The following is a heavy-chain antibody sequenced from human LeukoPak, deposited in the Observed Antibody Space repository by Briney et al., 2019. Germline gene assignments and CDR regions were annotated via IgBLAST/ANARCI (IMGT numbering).Heavy chain of an antibody. V-gene: IGHV3-23*01. CDR3: AEDCSGGSCYLAY. CDR1: GFTFSSYA. D-gene: IGHD2-15*01. Sequence: GGSLRLSCAASGFTFSSYAMSWVRQAPGKGLEWVSAISGSGGSTYYADSVKGRFTISRDNSKNTLYLQMNSLRAEDTAVYYCAEDCSGGSCYLAYWGQGTLVTVSS. CDR2: ISGSGGST. J-gene: IGHJ4*02.